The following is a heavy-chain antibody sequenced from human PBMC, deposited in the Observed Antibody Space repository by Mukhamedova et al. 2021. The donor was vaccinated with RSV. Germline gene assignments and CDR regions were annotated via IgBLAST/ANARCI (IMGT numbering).Heavy chain of an antibody. CDR2: IYYSGST. Sequence: WSWIRQPPGKGLEWIGYIYYSGSTNYNPSLKSRVTISVDKSKNQFSLKLSSVTAADTAVYYCAREQSGSGWYDLYYWGQGTLVT. D-gene: IGHD6-19*01. V-gene: IGHV4-59*01. J-gene: IGHJ4*02. CDR3: AREQSGSGWYDLYY.